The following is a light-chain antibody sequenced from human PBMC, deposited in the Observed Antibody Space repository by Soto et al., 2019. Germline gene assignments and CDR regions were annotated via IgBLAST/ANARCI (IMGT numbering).Light chain of an antibody. CDR1: SSDVGSYNL. Sequence: QSGLTQPASVSGSPGQSITISCTGTSSDVGSYNLVSWYQQHPGKAPKLMIYEVSKRPSGVSNRFSGSKSGNTASLTISGLQAEDEADYYCCSYAGSSPHVVFGGGTKVTVL. V-gene: IGLV2-23*02. CDR3: CSYAGSSPHVV. J-gene: IGLJ2*01. CDR2: EVS.